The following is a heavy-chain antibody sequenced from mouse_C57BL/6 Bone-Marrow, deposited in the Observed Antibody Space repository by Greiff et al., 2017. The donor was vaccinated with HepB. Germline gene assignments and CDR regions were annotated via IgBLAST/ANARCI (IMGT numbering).Heavy chain of an antibody. V-gene: IGHV2-5*01. CDR1: GFSLTSYG. CDR3: AKEMYDYDSWFAY. Sequence: QVQLKESGPGLVQPSQSLSITCTVSGFSLTSYGVHWVRQSPGKGLEWLGVIWRGGSTDYNAAFMSRLSITKDNSKSQVFFKMNSLQADDTAIYYCAKEMYDYDSWFAYWGQGTLVTVSA. J-gene: IGHJ3*01. CDR2: IWRGGST. D-gene: IGHD2-4*01.